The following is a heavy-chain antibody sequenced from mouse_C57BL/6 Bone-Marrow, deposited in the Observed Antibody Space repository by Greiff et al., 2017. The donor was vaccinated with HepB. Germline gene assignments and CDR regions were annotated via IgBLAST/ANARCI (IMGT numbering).Heavy chain of an antibody. J-gene: IGHJ4*01. CDR1: GYTFTDYN. Sequence: EVQLQQSGPELVKPGASVKMSCKASGYTFTDYNMHWVKQSHGKSLEWIGYINPNNGGTSYNQKFKGKATLTVNKSSSTAYMELRSLTSEDSAVYYCARRGPYYYGSSLYAMDYWGQGTSVTVSS. CDR2: INPNNGGT. V-gene: IGHV1-22*01. D-gene: IGHD1-1*01. CDR3: ARRGPYYYGSSLYAMDY.